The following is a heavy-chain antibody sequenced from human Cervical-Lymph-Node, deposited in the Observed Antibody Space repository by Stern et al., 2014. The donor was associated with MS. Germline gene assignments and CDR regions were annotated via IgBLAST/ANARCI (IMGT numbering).Heavy chain of an antibody. D-gene: IGHD2-2*01. CDR3: ARISRRIGAMAYWYFDL. J-gene: IGHJ2*01. CDR1: GGSINSGTYY. Sequence: QVQLQESGPGLVKPSQILSLTCTVSGGSINSGTYYWSWIRQHPGEGLEWIGYIYYSGSSYYNPSLKSRGIISVDTSKNQFSLTLSSVTAADTAVYYCARISRRIGAMAYWYFDLWGRGTQVAVSS. V-gene: IGHV4-31*03. CDR2: IYYSGSS.